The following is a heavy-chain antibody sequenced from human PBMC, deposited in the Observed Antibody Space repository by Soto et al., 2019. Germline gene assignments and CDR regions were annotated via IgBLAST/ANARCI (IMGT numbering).Heavy chain of an antibody. CDR1: GFTFSSYA. V-gene: IGHV3-23*01. CDR2: ISGSGGST. J-gene: IGHJ6*02. CDR3: AKDTFVGIAKNGYGMDV. D-gene: IGHD6-13*01. Sequence: GGSLRLSCAASGFTFSSYAMSWVRQAPGKGLEWVSAISGSGGSTYYADSVKGRFTISRDSSKNTLYLQMNSLRAEDTAVYYCAKDTFVGIAKNGYGMDVWGQGTTVTVSS.